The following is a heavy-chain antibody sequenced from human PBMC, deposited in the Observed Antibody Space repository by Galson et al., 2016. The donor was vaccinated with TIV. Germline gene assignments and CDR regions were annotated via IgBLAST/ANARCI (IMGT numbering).Heavy chain of an antibody. D-gene: IGHD2-2*01. J-gene: IGHJ3*02. CDR1: GFSLSTSGVA. Sequence: VKPTQTLTLTCTVSGFSLSTSGVAVGWIRQPPGKALEWLALIYWDDDKRYSPSLKSRFTITTDTSKNHVVLTMTNMDPVDTATYYCAHLSTMPTRGHAFDIWVQGTVVTVSS. V-gene: IGHV2-5*02. CDR2: IYWDDDK. CDR3: AHLSTMPTRGHAFDI.